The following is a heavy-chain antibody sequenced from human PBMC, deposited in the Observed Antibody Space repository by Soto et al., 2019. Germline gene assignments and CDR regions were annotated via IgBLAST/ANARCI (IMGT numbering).Heavy chain of an antibody. CDR2: IVVGSGNT. J-gene: IGHJ4*02. CDR1: GFTFTSSA. Sequence: SVKVSCKASGFTFTSSAVQWVRQAREQRLELIGWIVVGSGNTNYAQKFQERVTITRDMSTSTAYMELSSLRSEDRAVYYGSATEGDYGPLSAAVNDPFDYWGQGTLVTVYS. V-gene: IGHV1-58*01. CDR3: SATEGDYGPLSAAVNDPFDY. D-gene: IGHD4-17*01.